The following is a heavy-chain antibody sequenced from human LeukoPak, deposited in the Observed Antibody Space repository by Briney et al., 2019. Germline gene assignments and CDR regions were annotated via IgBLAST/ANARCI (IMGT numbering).Heavy chain of an antibody. CDR1: GYTFTGYY. Sequence: ASVKVSCKASGYTFTGYYMHWVRQAPGQGLEWMGWINPNSGDTKYAQKFQDRVTMTRDTSISTAYMELSSLRSDDTAVYYCARKYDILTGYDNWFDPWGQGTLLTVSS. V-gene: IGHV1-2*02. J-gene: IGHJ5*02. CDR3: ARKYDILTGYDNWFDP. D-gene: IGHD3-9*01. CDR2: INPNSGDT.